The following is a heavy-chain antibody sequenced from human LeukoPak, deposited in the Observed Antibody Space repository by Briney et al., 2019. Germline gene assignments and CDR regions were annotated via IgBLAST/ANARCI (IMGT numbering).Heavy chain of an antibody. Sequence: ASVKVSCKASGYTFTSYYMHWVRQAPGQGLEWMGIINPSGGSTSYAQKFQGRVTMTRDTSTSTVYMELSSLRSEDTAVYYCARAGVGYGDHNWFDPWGQGTLVTVSS. D-gene: IGHD4-17*01. V-gene: IGHV1-46*01. CDR2: INPSGGST. CDR3: ARAGVGYGDHNWFDP. CDR1: GYTFTSYY. J-gene: IGHJ5*02.